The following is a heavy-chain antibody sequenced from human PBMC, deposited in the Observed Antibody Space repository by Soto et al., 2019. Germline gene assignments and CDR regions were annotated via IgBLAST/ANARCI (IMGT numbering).Heavy chain of an antibody. CDR3: AKEHYDILPGSLFDY. J-gene: IGHJ4*02. CDR1: GFTFDDYA. CDR2: ISWNSGSI. D-gene: IGHD3-9*01. V-gene: IGHV3-9*01. Sequence: PGGSLRLSCAASGFTFDDYAMHWVRQAPGKGLEWVSGISWNSGSIGYADSVKGRFTISRDNAKNSLYLQMNSLRAEDTALYYCAKEHYDILPGSLFDYWGQGTLVTVSS.